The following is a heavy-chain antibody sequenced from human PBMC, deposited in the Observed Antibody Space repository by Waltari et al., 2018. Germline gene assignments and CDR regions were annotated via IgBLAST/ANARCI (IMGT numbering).Heavy chain of an antibody. J-gene: IGHJ6*03. CDR1: GGSISSYY. Sequence: QVQLQESGPGLVKPSETLSLTCTVSGGSISSYYWSWIRQPPGKGLEWIGDIYYSGSTNYNPTLKSRVTISVDTSKNQFSLKLSSVTAADTAVYYCAREAVVVPAAPNYYYYYMDVWGKGTTVTVSS. D-gene: IGHD2-2*01. CDR2: IYYSGST. V-gene: IGHV4-59*01. CDR3: AREAVVVPAAPNYYYYYMDV.